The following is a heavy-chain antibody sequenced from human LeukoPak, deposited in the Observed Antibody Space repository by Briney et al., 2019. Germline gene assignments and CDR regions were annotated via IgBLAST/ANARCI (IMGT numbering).Heavy chain of an antibody. J-gene: IGHJ4*02. CDR1: RFTFSSYA. CDR2: ISGSGGST. Sequence: GGSLRLSCAASRFTFSSYAMSWVRQAPGKGLEWVSAISGSGGSTYYADSVKGRFTISRDNSKNTLYLQMNSLRAEDTAVYYCAKYFDYSNYPPGGDYWGQGALVTVSS. CDR3: AKYFDYSNYPPGGDY. V-gene: IGHV3-23*01. D-gene: IGHD4-11*01.